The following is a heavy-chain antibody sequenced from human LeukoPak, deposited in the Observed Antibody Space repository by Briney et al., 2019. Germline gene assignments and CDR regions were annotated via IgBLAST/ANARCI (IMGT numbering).Heavy chain of an antibody. V-gene: IGHV1-18*01. CDR1: GYTFTSYG. D-gene: IGHD3-9*01. CDR3: ARDLRYFDWLLDQNYYYYGMDD. Sequence: ASVKVSCKASGYTFTSYGISWVRQAPGQGLEWMGWISAYNGNTNYAQKLQGRVTMTTDTSTSTAYMELRSLRSDDTAVYYCARDLRYFDWLLDQNYYYYGMDDWGQGTTVTVSS. CDR2: ISAYNGNT. J-gene: IGHJ6*02.